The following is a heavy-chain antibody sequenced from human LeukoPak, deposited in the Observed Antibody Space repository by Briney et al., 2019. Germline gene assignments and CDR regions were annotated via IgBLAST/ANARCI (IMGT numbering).Heavy chain of an antibody. V-gene: IGHV3-30*18. CDR2: ISYDGSNK. J-gene: IGHJ4*02. Sequence: GGSLRLSCAASGFTFSSYGMHWVRQAPGKGLEWVAVISYDGSNKYYADSVKGRFTISRDNSKNTLYLQMNSLRAEDTAVYYCAKGMGYSGYDFDYWGQGTLVTVSS. D-gene: IGHD5-12*01. CDR3: AKGMGYSGYDFDY. CDR1: GFTFSSYG.